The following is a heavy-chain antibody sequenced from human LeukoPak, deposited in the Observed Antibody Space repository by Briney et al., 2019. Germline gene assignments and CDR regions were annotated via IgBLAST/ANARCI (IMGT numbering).Heavy chain of an antibody. CDR3: TLYNY. J-gene: IGHJ4*02. Sequence: SVKVSFKASGYTFTGYYMHWVRQAPGQGLEWMGGLIPIFGTANYAQKFQGRVTITADKSTSTAYMELSSLRSEDLAVYYCTLYNYWGQGTLVTVSS. CDR1: GYTFTGYY. CDR2: LIPIFGTA. D-gene: IGHD2-2*02. V-gene: IGHV1-69*06.